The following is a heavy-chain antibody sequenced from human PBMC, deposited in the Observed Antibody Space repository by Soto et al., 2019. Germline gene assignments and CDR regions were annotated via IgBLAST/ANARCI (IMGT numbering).Heavy chain of an antibody. J-gene: IGHJ4*02. CDR2: IYYSGST. CDR1: GGSISSGGYY. Sequence: QVQLQESGPGLVKPSQTLSLTCTVTGGSISSGGYYWSWIRQHPGKGLEWIGYIYYSGSTYYNPSLKSRVTISVDTSKNQFSLKLSSVTAADTAVYYCARNAGDSSGYYGASFDYWGQGTLFTVSS. V-gene: IGHV4-31*03. CDR3: ARNAGDSSGYYGASFDY. D-gene: IGHD3-22*01.